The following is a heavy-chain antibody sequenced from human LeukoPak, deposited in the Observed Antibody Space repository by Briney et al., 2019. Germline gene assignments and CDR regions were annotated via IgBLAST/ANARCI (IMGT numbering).Heavy chain of an antibody. CDR3: ARGHHSSSYYFDY. CDR1: GYTFTSYD. CDR2: MNPNSGNT. Sequence: ASVKVSCKASGYTFTSYDINWVRQATGLGLEWMGWMNPNSGNTGYAQKFQGRVTITRNTSISTAYMELSSLRSEDTAVYYCARGHHSSSYYFDYWGQGTLVTVSS. J-gene: IGHJ4*02. V-gene: IGHV1-8*03. D-gene: IGHD6-13*01.